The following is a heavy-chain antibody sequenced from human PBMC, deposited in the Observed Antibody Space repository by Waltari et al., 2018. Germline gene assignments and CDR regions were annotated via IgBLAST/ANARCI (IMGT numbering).Heavy chain of an antibody. V-gene: IGHV3-7*04. CDR2: IKQYGSEK. CDR1: GSFISNYC. J-gene: IGHJ4*02. CDR3: ARALSSFDY. D-gene: IGHD3-16*02. Sequence: EVPLVEPGASVGQPGGALGQSLAASGSFISNYCVSWVRQAPGKGLELVANIKQYGSEKYYVDSLKGRFTISRDNAKNSLYLQMNSLRAEDTAVYYCARALSSFDYWGQGTLVTVSS.